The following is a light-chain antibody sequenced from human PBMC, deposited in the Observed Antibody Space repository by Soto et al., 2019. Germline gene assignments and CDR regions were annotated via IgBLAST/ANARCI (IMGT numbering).Light chain of an antibody. CDR1: QSVSSY. Sequence: EIVRTQSPGTLSLSQGERATLSCRASQSVSSYLAWYQQKPGQAPRILIYDASNRATGIPARFSGSGSGTDFTLTISSLEPEDFAVYECQQYGSSILTFGGGTKGDNK. J-gene: IGKJ4*01. CDR3: QQYGSSILT. CDR2: DAS. V-gene: IGKV3-20*01.